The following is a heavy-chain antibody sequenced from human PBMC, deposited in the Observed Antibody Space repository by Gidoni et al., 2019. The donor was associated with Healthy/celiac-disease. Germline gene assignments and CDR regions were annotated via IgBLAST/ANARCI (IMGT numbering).Heavy chain of an antibody. J-gene: IGHJ4*02. V-gene: IGHV3-33*01. Sequence: QVQLVESGGGVVQPGRSLRLSCAASGFTFSSYGMHWVRQAPGKGLEWVAVIWYDGSNKYYADSVKGRFTISRDNSKNTLYLQMNSLRAEDTAVYYCARTRVKGKSLFDYWGQGTLVTVSS. CDR2: IWYDGSNK. CDR1: GFTFSSYG. CDR3: ARTRVKGKSLFDY. D-gene: IGHD2-21*01.